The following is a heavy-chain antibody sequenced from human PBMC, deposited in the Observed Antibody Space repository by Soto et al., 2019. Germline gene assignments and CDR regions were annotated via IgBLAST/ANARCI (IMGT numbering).Heavy chain of an antibody. CDR2: VNPSGGST. Sequence: ASVKVSCKASGYLFTAYSMHWVRLAPGQGLEWMGVVNPSGGSTKYAQNFQGRVTMTRDASTTTIYMELSSLRSDDTAIYYCAREENCSGGTCYSEYFHRWGQGTLVTVSS. V-gene: IGHV1-46*01. D-gene: IGHD2-15*01. J-gene: IGHJ1*01. CDR1: GYLFTAYS. CDR3: AREENCSGGTCYSEYFHR.